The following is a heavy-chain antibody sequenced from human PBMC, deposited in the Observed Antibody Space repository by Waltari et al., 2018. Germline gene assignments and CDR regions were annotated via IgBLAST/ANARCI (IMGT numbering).Heavy chain of an antibody. D-gene: IGHD4-17*01. Sequence: QVQLVQPGAEVKKPGSSVKVSCKASGGTFSSYTISWVRQAPGQGLEWMGRIIPILGIANYAQKFQGRVTITADKSTSTAYMELSSLRSEDTAVYYCARDIEDDYGEYGMDVWGQGTTVTVSS. CDR2: IIPILGIA. CDR1: GGTFSSYT. CDR3: ARDIEDDYGEYGMDV. J-gene: IGHJ6*02. V-gene: IGHV1-69*08.